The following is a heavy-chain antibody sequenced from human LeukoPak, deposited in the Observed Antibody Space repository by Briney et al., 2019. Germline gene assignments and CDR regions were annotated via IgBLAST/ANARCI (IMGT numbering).Heavy chain of an antibody. CDR3: ARGDFWSGYYTGLY. D-gene: IGHD3-3*01. J-gene: IGHJ4*02. Sequence: GGSLRLSCAASGFTVSSNYISGVRQAPGKGLEWVSVIYSGGSTYYADSVKGRFTISRQNSKNTLYLQMNSLRAEDTAVYYCARGDFWSGYYTGLYWGQGTLVTVSS. CDR1: GFTVSSNY. V-gene: IGHV3-53*04. CDR2: IYSGGST.